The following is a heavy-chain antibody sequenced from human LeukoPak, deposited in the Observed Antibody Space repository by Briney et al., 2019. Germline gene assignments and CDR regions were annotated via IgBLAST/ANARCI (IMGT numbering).Heavy chain of an antibody. CDR1: GMTFSNHW. Sequence: TGGSLRLSCAASGMTFSNHWMHWVRQAPGKGLVWASLIKTDGRTTIYADSVKGRFTISRDDGKSTLYLQMNSLRAEDTAIYYCTTGPSFGYEWWGQGTVVTVSS. CDR2: IKTDGRTT. V-gene: IGHV3-74*01. J-gene: IGHJ4*02. CDR3: TTGPSFGYEW. D-gene: IGHD3-22*01.